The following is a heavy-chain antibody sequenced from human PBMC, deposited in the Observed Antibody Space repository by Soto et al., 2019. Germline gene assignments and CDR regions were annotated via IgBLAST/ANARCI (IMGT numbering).Heavy chain of an antibody. CDR2: IIPIFGTA. J-gene: IGHJ6*02. Sequence: ASVKVSCKASGGTFSSYAISWVRQAPGQGLEWMGGIIPIFGTANYAQKFQGRVTITADESTSTAYMELSSLRSEDTAVYYCARDMIAAASAWGYYYYGMDVWGQGTTVTVS. CDR1: GGTFSSYA. CDR3: ARDMIAAASAWGYYYYGMDV. V-gene: IGHV1-69*13. D-gene: IGHD6-13*01.